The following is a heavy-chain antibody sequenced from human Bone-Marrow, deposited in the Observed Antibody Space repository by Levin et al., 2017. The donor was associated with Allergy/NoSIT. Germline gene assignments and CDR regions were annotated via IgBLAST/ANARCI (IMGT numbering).Heavy chain of an antibody. J-gene: IGHJ4*02. D-gene: IGHD5-18*01. CDR1: GDSISSGGYQ. Sequence: PSETLSLTCSVSGDSISSGGYQWSWIRQHPGKGLEWIGYIYYSESTYYNPSLKSRVTISPDTAKNQFSLQLTSATAADTAVYFCARGTTVAMGYYFDFWGQGSLVTVSS. CDR2: IYYSEST. V-gene: IGHV4-31*03. CDR3: ARGTTVAMGYYFDF.